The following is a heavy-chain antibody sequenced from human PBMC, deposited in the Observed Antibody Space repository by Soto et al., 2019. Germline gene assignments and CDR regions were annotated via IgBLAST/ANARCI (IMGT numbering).Heavy chain of an antibody. CDR1: DGSFSGYY. CDR2: INHSGST. V-gene: IGHV4-34*01. J-gene: IGHJ4*02. Sequence: SETLSLTCAVYDGSFSGYYWSWIRQPPGKGLEWIGEINHSGSTNYNPSLKSRVTISVDTSKNQFSLKLSSVTAADTAKYFCAREGNLGRWLQPLDFWGQGTLVTVSS. D-gene: IGHD5-12*01. CDR3: AREGNLGRWLQPLDF.